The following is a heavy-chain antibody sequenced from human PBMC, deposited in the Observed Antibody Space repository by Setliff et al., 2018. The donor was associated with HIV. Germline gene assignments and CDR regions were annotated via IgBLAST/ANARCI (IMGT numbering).Heavy chain of an antibody. J-gene: IGHJ3*02. D-gene: IGHD6-13*01. CDR2: IDYSGST. CDR1: CGYIGTYY. V-gene: IGHV4-59*08. Sequence: PSETLSLTCTVSCGYIGTYYWSGIRQPPGKGLEWIGYIDYSGSTNYNPSLKSRVSISVDTSKNQFYLKLSSVTAADTAVYYCAKQSRWDEPFDIWGQGTMFTVSS. CDR3: AKQSRWDEPFDI.